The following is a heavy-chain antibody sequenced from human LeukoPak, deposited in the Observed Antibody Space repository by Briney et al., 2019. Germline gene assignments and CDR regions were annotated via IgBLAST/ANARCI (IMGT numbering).Heavy chain of an antibody. Sequence: TGGSLRLSCAASGFTFSSYAMSWVRQAPGKGLEWVSAISGSGGSTYYADSVKGRFTISRDNSKNTLYLQMNSLRAEDTAVYYCAKDLITMIVVDVDYWGQGTLVTVSS. CDR1: GFTFSSYA. CDR3: AKDLITMIVVDVDY. V-gene: IGHV3-23*01. J-gene: IGHJ4*02. CDR2: ISGSGGST. D-gene: IGHD3-22*01.